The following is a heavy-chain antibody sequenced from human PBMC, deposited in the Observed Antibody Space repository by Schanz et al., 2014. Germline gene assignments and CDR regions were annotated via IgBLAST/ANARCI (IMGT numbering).Heavy chain of an antibody. CDR1: GGTFSSST. D-gene: IGHD3-10*01. J-gene: IGHJ6*02. CDR3: VRDAGWAFGDYHDMDV. Sequence: QVQLVQSGAEVKKPGSSVKVSCKASGGTFSSSTLTWVRQAPGQGLEWMGRIIPILGITNVAQTFQDRVTITADKSTSTAYMELSSLRSEDTAVYYCVRDAGWAFGDYHDMDVWGQGTSVTVSS. V-gene: IGHV1-69*08. CDR2: IIPILGIT.